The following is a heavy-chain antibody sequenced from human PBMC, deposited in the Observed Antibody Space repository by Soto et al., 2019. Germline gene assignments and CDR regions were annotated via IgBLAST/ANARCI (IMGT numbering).Heavy chain of an antibody. CDR1: GFTFSSYS. D-gene: IGHD3-3*01. J-gene: IGHJ4*02. CDR3: ARDPTYYDFLSGYFDY. CDR2: ISSSSSTI. Sequence: EVQLVESGGGLVQPGGSLRLSCAASGFTFSSYSINWVRQAPGKGLEWVSYISSSSSTIYYADSVKGRFTISRDNAKNSLYLQMNSLRDEDTAVYYCARDPTYYDFLSGYFDYWGQGTLVTVSS. V-gene: IGHV3-48*02.